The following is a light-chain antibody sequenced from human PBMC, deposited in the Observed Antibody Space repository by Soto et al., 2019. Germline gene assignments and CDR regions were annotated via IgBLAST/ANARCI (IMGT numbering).Light chain of an antibody. CDR3: AVWDDSLNGYV. CDR1: SSNIGSNT. Sequence: QSVLTQPPSASGTPGQRVTISCSGSSSNIGSNTVNWYQQLPGAAPKLLIQSNNQRPSGVPDRFSGSQSGTSASLAISGLQSEDEADDYCAVWDDSLNGYVFGTGTKLTVL. CDR2: SNN. J-gene: IGLJ1*01. V-gene: IGLV1-44*01.